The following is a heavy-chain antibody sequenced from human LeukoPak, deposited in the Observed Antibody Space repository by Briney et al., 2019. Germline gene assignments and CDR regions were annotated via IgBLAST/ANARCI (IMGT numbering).Heavy chain of an antibody. J-gene: IGHJ4*02. CDR1: GASISSSSW. Sequence: PSETLSLTCAVSGASISSSSWWSWVRQPPGKGLEWIGETYHSGSTNYNPSLKSRVTISLDKSKNQFSLKVRSVTAANTAVYYCARVSYSGSYFEYWGQGTLVTVFS. V-gene: IGHV4-4*02. CDR3: ARVSYSGSYFEY. D-gene: IGHD1-26*01. CDR2: TYHSGST.